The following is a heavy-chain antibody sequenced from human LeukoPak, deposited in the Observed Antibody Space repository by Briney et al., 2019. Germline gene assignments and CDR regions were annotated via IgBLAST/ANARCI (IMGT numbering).Heavy chain of an antibody. Sequence: QPGGSLRLSCAASGFTFSSYSMNWVRQAPGKRLEWLSYISGGSGSIIHADSVRGRFTIPRDDAMNSLYLQMNSLRAEDTAVYYCARDCRPYCASSSYYHMDVWGQGTTVTVSS. D-gene: IGHD2-21*02. CDR1: GFTFSSYS. CDR3: ARDCRPYCASSSYYHMDV. J-gene: IGHJ6*02. CDR2: ISGGSGSI. V-gene: IGHV3-48*01.